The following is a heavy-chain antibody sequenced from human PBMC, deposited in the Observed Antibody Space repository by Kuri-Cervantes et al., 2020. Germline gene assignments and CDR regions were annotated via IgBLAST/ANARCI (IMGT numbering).Heavy chain of an antibody. CDR2: INPNSGGT. CDR3: ARDLEPNCSRGSCYFGLGY. D-gene: IGHD2-15*01. Sequence: ASVKVSCKASGYTFTGYYMHWVRQAPGQGLEWMGWINPNSGGTNYAQKFQGWVTMTRDTSISTAYMELSSLRSEDTAVYYCARDLEPNCSRGSCYFGLGYWGQGTLVTVSS. V-gene: IGHV1-2*04. J-gene: IGHJ4*02. CDR1: GYTFTGYY.